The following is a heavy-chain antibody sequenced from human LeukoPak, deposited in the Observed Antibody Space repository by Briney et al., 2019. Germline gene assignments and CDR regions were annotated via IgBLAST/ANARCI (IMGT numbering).Heavy chain of an antibody. CDR2: TSAYNGNT. V-gene: IGHV1-18*01. Sequence: ASVKVTFKSSVYTFTSYGISWVRQAPGQGLEWMGWTSAYNGNTNYAQKLQGRVIITTDTSTSKAYMEPKSLRSDDAAGYYCAWESLRDSGGYYVYWGQGTLVTVSS. CDR1: VYTFTSYG. D-gene: IGHD3-22*01. CDR3: AWESLRDSGGYYVY. J-gene: IGHJ4*02.